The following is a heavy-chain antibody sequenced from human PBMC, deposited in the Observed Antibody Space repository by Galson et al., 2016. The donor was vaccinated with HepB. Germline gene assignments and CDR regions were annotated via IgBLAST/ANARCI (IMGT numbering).Heavy chain of an antibody. J-gene: IGHJ4*02. V-gene: IGHV3-23*01. D-gene: IGHD3-22*01. CDR3: AKLKVVTHFDH. Sequence: SLRLSCAASGFTFTNYAMSWVRQAPGKGLEWVSAISGSGGNTYYADSVKGRFTISRDNSNNTLYLQMNSLRAEDTAVYYCAKLKVVTHFDHWGQGILVTVSS. CDR2: ISGSGGNT. CDR1: GFTFTNYA.